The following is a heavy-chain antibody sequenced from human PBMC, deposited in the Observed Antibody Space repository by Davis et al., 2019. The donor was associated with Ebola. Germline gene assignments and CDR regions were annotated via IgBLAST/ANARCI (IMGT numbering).Heavy chain of an antibody. J-gene: IGHJ4*02. CDR3: TRGVGTTGYSFAY. Sequence: GESLKISCAASGFTFSSYSMNWVRQAPGKGPEWVSYISSGSSTIYYADSVKGRFTISRDNAKNSLFLQMNSLRDEDTALYYCTRGVGTTGYSFAYWGQGTLVTVSS. CDR2: ISSGSSTI. V-gene: IGHV3-48*02. CDR1: GFTFSSYS. D-gene: IGHD1-26*01.